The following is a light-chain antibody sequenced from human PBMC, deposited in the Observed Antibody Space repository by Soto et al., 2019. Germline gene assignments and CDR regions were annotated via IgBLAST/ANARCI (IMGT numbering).Light chain of an antibody. Sequence: DIQMTQSPSSLSASVGDRVTITCQASQDISNYLNWYQQKPGKAPKLLIYDASNLETGVPSRFSGSGCVTDFTFTISSLQPEDIATYYGQPYDNPLMYTFGQGTKLEIK. V-gene: IGKV1-33*01. CDR2: DAS. J-gene: IGKJ2*01. CDR3: QPYDNPLMYT. CDR1: QDISNY.